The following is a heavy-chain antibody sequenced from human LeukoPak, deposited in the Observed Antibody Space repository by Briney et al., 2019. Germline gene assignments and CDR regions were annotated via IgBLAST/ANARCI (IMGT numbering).Heavy chain of an antibody. Sequence: ASVKVSCKVSGYTLTELSMHWVRQAPGKGLEWMGGFDPEDGDTIYAQKFQGRVTMTEDTSTDTAYMELSSLRSEDTAVYYCATDLVDGMWFDPWGQGTLVTVSS. J-gene: IGHJ5*02. CDR2: FDPEDGDT. CDR3: ATDLVDGMWFDP. CDR1: GYTLTELS. V-gene: IGHV1-24*01. D-gene: IGHD6-19*01.